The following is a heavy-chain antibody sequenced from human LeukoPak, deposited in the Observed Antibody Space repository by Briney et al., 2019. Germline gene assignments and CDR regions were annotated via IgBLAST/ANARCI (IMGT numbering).Heavy chain of an antibody. CDR1: RFSFSSYA. CDR2: ISYDGSNK. J-gene: IGHJ4*02. V-gene: IGHV3-30-3*01. Sequence: GGSLGLSCAASRFSFSSYAMHWVRQAPGKGLEWVAVISYDGSNKYYADSVKGRFTISRDNSKNTLYLQMNSLRAEDTAVYYCARAVAAAGNYWGQGTLVTVSS. CDR3: ARAVAAAGNY. D-gene: IGHD6-13*01.